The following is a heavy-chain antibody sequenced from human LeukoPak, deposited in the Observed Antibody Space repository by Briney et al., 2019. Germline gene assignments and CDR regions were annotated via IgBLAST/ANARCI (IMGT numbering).Heavy chain of an antibody. V-gene: IGHV1-2*02. Sequence: GASVKVSCKASGYTFTGYYMHWVRQAPGQGLEWMGCINPNSGGTNYAQKFQGRVTMTRDTSISTAYLELSRLRSDDTAVYYWAGGRLSIAAAGTLNWFDPWGQGTRVTVSS. J-gene: IGHJ5*02. CDR1: GYTFTGYY. CDR3: AGGRLSIAAAGTLNWFDP. CDR2: INPNSGGT. D-gene: IGHD6-13*01.